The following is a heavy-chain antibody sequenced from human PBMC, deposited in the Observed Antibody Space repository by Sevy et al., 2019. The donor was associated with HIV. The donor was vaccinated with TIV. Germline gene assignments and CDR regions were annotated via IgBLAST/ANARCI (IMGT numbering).Heavy chain of an antibody. V-gene: IGHV3-23*01. J-gene: IGHJ4*02. CDR1: GFAFHEYS. CDR3: AREGFSSPNDS. CDR2: LSFGCGKI. Sequence: GGSLRLSCAASGFAFHEYSMSWIRQAPGKGLEWVATLSFGCGKINYADSVKGRFTISRDNSKNSFYLQMDNLRVEETALYYCAREGFSSPNDSWGQGTRVTVSS.